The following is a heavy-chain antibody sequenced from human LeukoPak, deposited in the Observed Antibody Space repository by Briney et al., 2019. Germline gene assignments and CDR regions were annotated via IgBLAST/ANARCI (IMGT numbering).Heavy chain of an antibody. Sequence: SETLSLTCTVSGGSISSYYWSWIRQPAGKGLEWIGRIYTSGSTNYNPSLKSRVTMSVDTSKNQFSLKLSSVTAADTAVYYCARDPPYGDYYDSGRNNAYYFDYWGQGTLVTVPS. V-gene: IGHV4-4*07. CDR2: IYTSGST. CDR3: ARDPPYGDYYDSGRNNAYYFDY. J-gene: IGHJ4*02. D-gene: IGHD3-22*01. CDR1: GGSISSYY.